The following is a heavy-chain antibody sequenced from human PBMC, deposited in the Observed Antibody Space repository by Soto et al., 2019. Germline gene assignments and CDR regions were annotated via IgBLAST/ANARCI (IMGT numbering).Heavy chain of an antibody. Sequence: QLQLQESGPGLVKPSETLSLTCTVSGGSISSSSYYWGWIRQPTGKGLEWIGSIYYSVSTYYNPSLKSRVTISVDTSKNQCSLTLSSVTAADTAVYYCARHSNLDTAMVGYWGQGTLVTVSS. J-gene: IGHJ4*02. V-gene: IGHV4-39*01. CDR2: IYYSVST. CDR3: ARHSNLDTAMVGY. CDR1: GGSISSSSYY. D-gene: IGHD5-18*01.